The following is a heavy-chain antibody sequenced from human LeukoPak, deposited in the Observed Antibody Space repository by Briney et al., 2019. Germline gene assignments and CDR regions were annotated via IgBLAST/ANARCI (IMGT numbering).Heavy chain of an antibody. Sequence: WGSLRLSCGASGFTFGTYWMHWVRQAPGKGLVWVSGINSDGGTTTYADSVKGRFTISRDNAKNTLYLQMNNLRAEDTAIYYCATDSYVSGSYYRLFYWGQGTLVTVSS. CDR2: INSDGGTT. V-gene: IGHV3-74*01. CDR1: GFTFGTYW. CDR3: ATDSYVSGSYYRLFY. J-gene: IGHJ4*02. D-gene: IGHD3-10*01.